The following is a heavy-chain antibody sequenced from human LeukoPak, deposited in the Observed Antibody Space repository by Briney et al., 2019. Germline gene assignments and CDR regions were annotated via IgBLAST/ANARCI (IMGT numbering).Heavy chain of an antibody. V-gene: IGHV3-74*01. CDR2: INSDGSGT. D-gene: IGHD4-11*01. Sequence: GGSLRLSCAASGFTFSSYWMHWVRQPPGKGLVWVSRINSDGSGTSYADSVKGRFTISRDNTKNTLYLQMNSLRVEDTAVYYCARDPSLRVTLDYWGQGTLVTVSS. CDR1: GFTFSSYW. J-gene: IGHJ4*02. CDR3: ARDPSLRVTLDY.